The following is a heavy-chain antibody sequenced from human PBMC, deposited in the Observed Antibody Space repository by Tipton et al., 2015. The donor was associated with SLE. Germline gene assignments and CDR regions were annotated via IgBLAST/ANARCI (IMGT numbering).Heavy chain of an antibody. D-gene: IGHD2-15*01. J-gene: IGHJ4*02. Sequence: TLSLTCAVYGGSFSGYHWTWIRQPPGKGLEWIGYISYSETTNYNPSLKSRATISVDTSKNQFSLKLRSVTAADTAVYYCAGAWQGYCSGGTCYVLDYWGQGTLVTVSS. V-gene: IGHV4-59*01. CDR1: GGSFSGYH. CDR3: AGAWQGYCSGGTCYVLDY. CDR2: ISYSETT.